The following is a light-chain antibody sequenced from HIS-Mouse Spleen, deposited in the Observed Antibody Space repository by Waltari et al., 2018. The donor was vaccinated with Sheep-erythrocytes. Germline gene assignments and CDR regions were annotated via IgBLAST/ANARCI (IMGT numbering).Light chain of an antibody. Sequence: QSALTQPRSVYGSPGPSVTISCTGTSSDVGGYNYVSWYQQHPGKAPKLMIYDVSKRPSGVPDRFSGSKSGNTASLTISGLQAEDEADYYCCSYAGSYNYVFGTGTKVTVL. CDR3: CSYAGSYNYV. CDR2: DVS. CDR1: SSDVGGYNY. V-gene: IGLV2-11*01. J-gene: IGLJ1*01.